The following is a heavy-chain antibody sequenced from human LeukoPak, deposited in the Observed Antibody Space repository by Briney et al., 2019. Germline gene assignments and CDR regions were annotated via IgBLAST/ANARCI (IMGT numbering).Heavy chain of an antibody. CDR1: GGSISSYY. CDR2: IYYSGST. V-gene: IGHV4-59*01. Sequence: SETLSLTCTVSGGSISSYYWSWIRQPPGKGLEWIGYIYYSGSTNYNPSLKSRVTISVDTSKNQFSLKLSSVTTADTAVYYCARASEGIGYFDTWGRGSLVTVSS. D-gene: IGHD3-16*01. J-gene: IGHJ4*02. CDR3: ARASEGIGYFDT.